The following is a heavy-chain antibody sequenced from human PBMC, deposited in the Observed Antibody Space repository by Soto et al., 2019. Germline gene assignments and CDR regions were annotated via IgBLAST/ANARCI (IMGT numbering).Heavy chain of an antibody. CDR2: IGGSGDSS. V-gene: IGHV3-23*01. D-gene: IGHD3-22*01. J-gene: IGHJ4*02. CDR1: GFTFRSYA. Sequence: GGSLRLSCAASGFTFRSYAMSWVRQAPGKGLEWVSAIGGSGDSSYYADSVKGRFTISRDNSKNTLYLQMNSLRAGDTAVYYCAKDPYDSSGFYDYWGQGTLVTVSS. CDR3: AKDPYDSSGFYDY.